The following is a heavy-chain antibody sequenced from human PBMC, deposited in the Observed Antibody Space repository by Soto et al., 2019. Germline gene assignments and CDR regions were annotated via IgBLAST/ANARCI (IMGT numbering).Heavy chain of an antibody. CDR1: GFTFSDSV. CDR2: MSGDGRT. Sequence: HPGGSLSLSCVGSGFTFSDSVMAWVRQAPGKGLEWLSVMSGDGRTRYALSVTGRFTISRDNSKNTLYLQMRSLRAEDAAAYYCVKWHTSNFDSLPFTGFDFWGQGTQVTVSS. CDR3: VKWHTSNFDSLPFTGFDF. D-gene: IGHD3-22*01. J-gene: IGHJ4*02. V-gene: IGHV3-23*01.